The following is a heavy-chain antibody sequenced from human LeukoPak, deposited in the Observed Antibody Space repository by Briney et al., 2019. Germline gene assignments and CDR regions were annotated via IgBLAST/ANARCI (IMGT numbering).Heavy chain of an antibody. V-gene: IGHV3-21*01. CDR1: GFTFSNYW. CDR3: ARGLYGVEDAFDI. D-gene: IGHD3-3*01. CDR2: ISSSSSYI. Sequence: GGSLRLSCTASGFTFSNYWMHWVRQAPGKGLEWVSSISSSSSYIYYADSVKGRFTISRDNAKNSLYLQMNSLRAEDTAVYYCARGLYGVEDAFDIWGQGTMVTVSS. J-gene: IGHJ3*02.